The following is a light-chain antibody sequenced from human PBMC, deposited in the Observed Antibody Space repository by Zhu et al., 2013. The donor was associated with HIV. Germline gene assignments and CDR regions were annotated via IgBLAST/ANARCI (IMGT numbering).Light chain of an antibody. J-gene: IGKJ2*01. CDR3: MQGTHWPLYT. V-gene: IGKV2-30*01. Sequence: EVVMTQSPLSLSVPLGQPASISCRSSEGLVYTDGNTYLSWFQWRPGHSPRRLIFKVSNRDSGVPDRFSGYGSGTDFTLKISRVEAEDVGVYYCMQGTHWPLYTFGQGTKLEIK. CDR2: KVS. CDR1: EGLVYTDGNTY.